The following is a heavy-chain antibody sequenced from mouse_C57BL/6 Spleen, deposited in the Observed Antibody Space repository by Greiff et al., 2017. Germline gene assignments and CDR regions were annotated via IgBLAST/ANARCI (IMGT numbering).Heavy chain of an antibody. Sequence: EVQLVESGGGLVKPGGSLKLSCAASGFTFSSYTMSWVRQTPEKRLEWVATISGGGGNTYYPDSVKGRFTISRDNAKNTLYLQMSSLRSEDTALYYCARHPHYYGSSSYFDYWGQGTTLTVSS. CDR1: GFTFSSYT. V-gene: IGHV5-9*01. J-gene: IGHJ2*01. D-gene: IGHD1-1*01. CDR3: ARHPHYYGSSSYFDY. CDR2: ISGGGGNT.